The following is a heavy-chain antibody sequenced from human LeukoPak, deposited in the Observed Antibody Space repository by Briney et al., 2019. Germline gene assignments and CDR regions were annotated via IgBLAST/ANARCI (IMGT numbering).Heavy chain of an antibody. CDR3: ARDAVTGLEY. D-gene: IGHD6-19*01. J-gene: IGHJ4*02. CDR1: GFTFSNYW. CDR2: IKQVGSEK. V-gene: IGHV3-7*04. Sequence: GGSLTLSCAASGFTFSNYWLSWVRQAPGKGLEWVANIKQVGSEKYYVDSVKGRFTISRDNAKNSLYLQMNSLRAEYTAMYDCARDAVTGLEYWGQGTLVTVSS.